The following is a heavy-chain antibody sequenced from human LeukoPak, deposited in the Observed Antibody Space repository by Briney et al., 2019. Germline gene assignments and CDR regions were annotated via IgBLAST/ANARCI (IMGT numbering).Heavy chain of an antibody. J-gene: IGHJ3*02. V-gene: IGHV3-20*04. D-gene: IGHD3-22*01. Sequence: GGSLRLSCAASGFTFDNYGMSWVRQAPGKGLEWVSGINWNGGSTGYADSVKGRFTISRDNAKNSLYLQMDSLRAEDTALYYCARIDTYYYDSSGYYSAFDIWGQGTIVTVSS. CDR1: GFTFDNYG. CDR2: INWNGGST. CDR3: ARIDTYYYDSSGYYSAFDI.